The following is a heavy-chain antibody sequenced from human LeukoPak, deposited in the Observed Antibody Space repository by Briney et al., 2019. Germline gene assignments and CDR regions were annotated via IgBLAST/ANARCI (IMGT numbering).Heavy chain of an antibody. D-gene: IGHD2/OR15-2a*01. V-gene: IGHV4-4*02. Sequence: SGTLSLTCVFSGDSISDDSVDKNNWLNWVRQAPGKGLEWIGDVSLDGITNYNPSLLGRVTISLDQSAKQVSLRLTSVTAADTAIYYCARDSSAPRSYFAFDVWGLGTTVTVSS. J-gene: IGHJ6*01. CDR3: ARDSSAPRSYFAFDV. CDR1: GDSISDDSVDKNNW. CDR2: VSLDGIT.